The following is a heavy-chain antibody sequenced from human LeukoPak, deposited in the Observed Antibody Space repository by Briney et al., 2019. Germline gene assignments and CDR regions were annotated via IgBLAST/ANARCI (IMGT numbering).Heavy chain of an antibody. CDR3: ARQAHQWLAQD. CDR1: GGSISSYY. D-gene: IGHD6-19*01. V-gene: IGHV4-59*08. CDR2: IYYSGST. J-gene: IGHJ4*02. Sequence: PSETLSLTCTVSGGSISSYYWSWIRQPPGKGLEWIGYIYYSGSTNYNPSLKSRVTISVDTSKNQFSLKLSSVTAAGTAVYYCARQAHQWLAQDWGQGTLVTVSS.